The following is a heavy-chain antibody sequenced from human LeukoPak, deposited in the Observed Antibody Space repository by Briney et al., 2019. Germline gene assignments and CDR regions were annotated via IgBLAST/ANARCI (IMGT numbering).Heavy chain of an antibody. D-gene: IGHD3-22*01. V-gene: IGHV1-18*01. CDR3: ARAGHRRYYYDGGYDY. CDR2: ISGYNGNT. Sequence: ASVKVSCKASGYIFTNHGITWVRQAPGQGLEWMGWISGYNGNTIYAQKLQGRVTMTTDTSTSTAYMELRSLRSDDTAVYYCARAGHRRYYYDGGYDYWGQGTLVTVSS. CDR1: GYIFTNHG. J-gene: IGHJ4*02.